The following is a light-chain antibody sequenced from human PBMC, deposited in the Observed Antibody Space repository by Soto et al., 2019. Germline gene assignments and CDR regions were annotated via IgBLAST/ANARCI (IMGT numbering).Light chain of an antibody. CDR1: QGISSY. CDR2: AAS. CDR3: QQLNSYPIT. Sequence: DIQLTQSPSFLSASVGDGVTITCRASQGISSYLAWYQQEPGKAPKLLIYAASTLQSGVPSRFSGSGSGTEFTLTISSLQPEDFATYYCQQLNSYPITFGQGTKVDIK. V-gene: IGKV1-9*01. J-gene: IGKJ1*01.